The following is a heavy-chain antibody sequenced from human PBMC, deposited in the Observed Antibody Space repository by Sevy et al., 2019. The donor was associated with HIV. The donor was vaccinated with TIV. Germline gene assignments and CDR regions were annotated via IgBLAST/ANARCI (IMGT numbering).Heavy chain of an antibody. CDR3: ARLAVEYCTDDCYHRFDY. CDR2: ISYSGTNK. J-gene: IGHJ4*02. Sequence: GGSLRLSCAASGFTFTLYAIHWVRQAPGKGLEWVALISYSGTNKYYADSVKGRFTISRDDSKNTAYLQMNNLRTDDTAVYYCARLAVEYCTDDCYHRFDYWGQGTQVTVSS. V-gene: IGHV3-30-3*01. D-gene: IGHD2-21*02. CDR1: GFTFTLYA.